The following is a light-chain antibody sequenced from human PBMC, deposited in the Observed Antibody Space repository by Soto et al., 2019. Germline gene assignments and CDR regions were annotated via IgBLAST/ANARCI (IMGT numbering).Light chain of an antibody. CDR1: QRITSW. CDR3: QQYNSYSQT. V-gene: IGKV1-5*01. J-gene: IGKJ1*01. Sequence: DIQMTQSPSTLSASGEVRVSIPLFASQRITSWLAWYQHKPGKVPNLLISDASALQSGVPSRFSGSGSGTEFTLTISSLQPDDFATYYCQQYNSYSQTFGQGTKVDI. CDR2: DAS.